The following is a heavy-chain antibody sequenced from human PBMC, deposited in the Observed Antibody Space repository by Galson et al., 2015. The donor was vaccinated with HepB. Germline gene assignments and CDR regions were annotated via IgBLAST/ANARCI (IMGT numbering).Heavy chain of an antibody. CDR2: FGPDDGET. CDR3: ATDQKGWGAVAVSLGYGMDF. Sequence: SLKVYRKVSGYTLAASSMYWARQAHGKGVEWMGGFGPDDGETIYAQKFQGRVTMTEDTSTDSAYMELSNVRSEVTTVYYCATDQKGWGAVAVSLGYGMDFWGQGTTVTVSS. V-gene: IGHV1-24*01. CDR1: GYTLAASS. D-gene: IGHD6-19*01. J-gene: IGHJ6*02.